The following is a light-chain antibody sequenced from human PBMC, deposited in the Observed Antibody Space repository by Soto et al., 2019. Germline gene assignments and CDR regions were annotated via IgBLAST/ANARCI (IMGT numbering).Light chain of an antibody. Sequence: QSALTRPASVSGSPGQSITISCTGTSSDVGGYSYVSWYQQHPGKAPKLMIYDVSNRPSGVSNRFSGSKSGNTASLTISGLQAEDEADYYCSSYTSSSTLVFGGGTQLTVL. CDR3: SSYTSSSTLV. CDR2: DVS. V-gene: IGLV2-14*01. J-gene: IGLJ2*01. CDR1: SSDVGGYSY.